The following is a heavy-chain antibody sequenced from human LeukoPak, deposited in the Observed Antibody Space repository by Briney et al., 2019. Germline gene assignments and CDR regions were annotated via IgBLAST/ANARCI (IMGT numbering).Heavy chain of an antibody. D-gene: IGHD6-19*01. Sequence: GGSLRLSCAASGFTFSDYYMSWIRQAPGKGLEWVSYISSSGSTIYYADSVKGRFTISRDNAKNSLYLQMNSLRAEDTAVYYCARAGSSGWYSRNFDYWGQETLVTVSS. CDR2: ISSSGSTI. V-gene: IGHV3-11*04. CDR1: GFTFSDYY. J-gene: IGHJ4*02. CDR3: ARAGSSGWYSRNFDY.